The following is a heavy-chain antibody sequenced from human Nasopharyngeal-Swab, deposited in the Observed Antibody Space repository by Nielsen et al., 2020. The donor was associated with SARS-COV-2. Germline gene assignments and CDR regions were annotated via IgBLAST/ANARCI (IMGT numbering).Heavy chain of an antibody. D-gene: IGHD3-22*01. V-gene: IGHV3-23*01. Sequence: VRQAPGKGLECVSALSASGGNTHYADSVKGRFTISRDNSKNTLYLQMNSLRAEDTAIYYCARDSEKKSYYDSSGSLDAFDIWGRGTMVTVSS. J-gene: IGHJ3*02. CDR3: ARDSEKKSYYDSSGSLDAFDI. CDR2: LSASGGNT.